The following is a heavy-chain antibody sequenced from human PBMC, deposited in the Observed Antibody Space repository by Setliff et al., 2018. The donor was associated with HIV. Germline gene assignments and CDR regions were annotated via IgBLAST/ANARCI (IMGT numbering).Heavy chain of an antibody. J-gene: IGHJ4*02. CDR2: IYYSGST. D-gene: IGHD4-17*01. CDR1: GGSISSHY. V-gene: IGHV4-59*11. CDR3: ARGGMTTVVTPGNYFDY. Sequence: SETLSLTCTVSGGSISSHYWSWIRQPPGKGLEWIGSIYYSGSTNYNPSLKSRVTISVDTSKNQFSLKLSSVTAADTAVYYCARGGMTTVVTPGNYFDYWGQGTLVTV.